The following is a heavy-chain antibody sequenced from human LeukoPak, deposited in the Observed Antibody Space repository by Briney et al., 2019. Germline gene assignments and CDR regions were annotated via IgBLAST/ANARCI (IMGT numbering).Heavy chain of an antibody. V-gene: IGHV4-59*08. CDR1: GGSITSYY. CDR3: ARHADYGGYLDY. Sequence: SETLSLTCTVSGGSITSYYWSWIRQPPGKGLEWIGYIYYSGSTNYNPSLKSRVTVSVDTFKSQFSLRLTSVTAADTAVYYCARHADYGGYLDYWGQGTLVTVSS. D-gene: IGHD4-23*01. CDR2: IYYSGST. J-gene: IGHJ4*02.